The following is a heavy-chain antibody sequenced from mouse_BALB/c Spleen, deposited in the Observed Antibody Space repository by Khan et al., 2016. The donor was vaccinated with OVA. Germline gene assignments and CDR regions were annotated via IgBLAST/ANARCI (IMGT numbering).Heavy chain of an antibody. J-gene: IGHJ3*01. V-gene: IGHV1S81*02. CDR3: TSSGYGSFAY. D-gene: IGHD2-2*01. CDR1: GYTFNSYY. Sequence: QVQLKQSGAELVKPGASVKLSCKASGYTFNSYYMYWVKQRPGQGLEWIGEINPNNGDANFNEKFKNKATLTVDKSSNTAFMQLSSLTSEDSAVYYCTSSGYGSFAYWGQGTLVTVSA. CDR2: INPNNGDA.